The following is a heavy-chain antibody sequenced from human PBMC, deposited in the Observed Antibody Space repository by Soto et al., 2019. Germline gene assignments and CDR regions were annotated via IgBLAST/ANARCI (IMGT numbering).Heavy chain of an antibody. J-gene: IGHJ6*02. CDR1: GGSISSSSYY. D-gene: IGHD3-22*01. V-gene: IGHV4-39*01. Sequence: QLQLQESGPGLVKPSETLSLTCTVSGGSISSSSYYWGWIRQPPGKGLEWIGSIYYSGSTYYNPSLKSRVTISVDTSKNQFSLKLSSVTAADTAVYYCARPAYYYDSSGYYYYYYGMDVWGQGTTVTVSS. CDR3: ARPAYYYDSSGYYYYYYGMDV. CDR2: IYYSGST.